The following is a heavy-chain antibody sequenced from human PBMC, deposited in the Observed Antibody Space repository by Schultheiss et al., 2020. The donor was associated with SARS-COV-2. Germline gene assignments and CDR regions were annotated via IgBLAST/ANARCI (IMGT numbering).Heavy chain of an antibody. CDR2: INHSGST. J-gene: IGHJ4*02. V-gene: IGHV4-4*02. CDR1: GGSFTSDYW. D-gene: IGHD3-22*01. CDR3: ARMRVVDKDLDY. Sequence: SETLSLTCDVSGGSFTSDYWWIWVRQTPGKGLEWIGEINHSGSTNYNPSLKSRVTISVDTSRNLFSLKLSSVIAADTAVYYCARMRVVDKDLDYWGQGTLVTVSS.